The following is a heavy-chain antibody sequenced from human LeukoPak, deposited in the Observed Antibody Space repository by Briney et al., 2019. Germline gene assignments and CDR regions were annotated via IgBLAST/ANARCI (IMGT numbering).Heavy chain of an antibody. D-gene: IGHD5-24*01. V-gene: IGHV3-7*01. CDR3: ARLLGTATTFDY. CDR2: INPDGSQK. CDR1: GFTFSRNW. J-gene: IGHJ4*02. Sequence: GGSLTLSCEASGFTFSRNWMSWVRQAPGKGLEGVANINPDGSQKYYVDSVKGRFTISRDNTKSSLYLQMNSLGAEDTAVYYCARLLGTATTFDYWGQGTLVTVSS.